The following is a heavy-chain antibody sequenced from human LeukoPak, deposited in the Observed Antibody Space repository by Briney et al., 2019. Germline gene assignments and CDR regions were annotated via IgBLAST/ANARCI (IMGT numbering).Heavy chain of an antibody. D-gene: IGHD1-26*01. CDR2: ISGSGGST. Sequence: GGSLRLSCAASGFTFSSYAMSWVRQAPGKGLEWVSAISGSGGSTYYADSVKGRFTISRDNSKNTLYLQMNSLRPEDTAFYYCAKDRSTGSYSSNGFDTWGQGTMVTVSS. V-gene: IGHV3-23*01. J-gene: IGHJ3*02. CDR1: GFTFSSYA. CDR3: AKDRSTGSYSSNGFDT.